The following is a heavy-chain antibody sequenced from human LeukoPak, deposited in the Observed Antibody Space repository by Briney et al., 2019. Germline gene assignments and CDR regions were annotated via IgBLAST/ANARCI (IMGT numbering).Heavy chain of an antibody. Sequence: GGSLRLSCTASGFTFSSSAMSWVRQAPGKGLEWVSAISNNGGYTYYADSVQGRFTISRDNSKSTLCLQMNSLRAEDTAVYYCARQLGYCSDGSCYFPYWGQGTLVTVSS. J-gene: IGHJ4*02. CDR1: GFTFSSSA. CDR3: ARQLGYCSDGSCYFPY. CDR2: ISNNGGYT. D-gene: IGHD2-15*01. V-gene: IGHV3-23*01.